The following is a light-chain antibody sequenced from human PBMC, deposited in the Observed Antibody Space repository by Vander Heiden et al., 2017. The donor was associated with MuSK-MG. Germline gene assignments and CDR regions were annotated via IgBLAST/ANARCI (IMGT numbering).Light chain of an antibody. CDR1: SSDVGGYKY. Sequence: QSALTQPRSVSGSPGQSVTISCTGTSSDVGGYKYVSWYQHHPGKAPKLMIYDVSKRPSGVPDRFSGSKYGNTASLTISGLQADDEADYYCCSYAGSYTFMVFGGGTKLTVL. CDR3: CSYAGSYTFMV. V-gene: IGLV2-11*01. J-gene: IGLJ2*01. CDR2: DVS.